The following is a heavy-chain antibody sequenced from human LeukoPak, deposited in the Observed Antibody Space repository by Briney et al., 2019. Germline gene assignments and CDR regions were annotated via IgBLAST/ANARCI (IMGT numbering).Heavy chain of an antibody. CDR3: ARAKLRFSGGGDDAFDI. CDR2: INWNGGST. J-gene: IGHJ3*02. V-gene: IGHV3-20*04. Sequence: GGSLRLSCAASGFTFDDYGMSWVRQAPGKGLEWVSGINWNGGSTGYADSVKGRFTISRDNAENSLYLQMNSLRAEDTALYYCARAKLRFSGGGDDAFDIWGQGTMVTVSS. D-gene: IGHD3-3*01. CDR1: GFTFDDYG.